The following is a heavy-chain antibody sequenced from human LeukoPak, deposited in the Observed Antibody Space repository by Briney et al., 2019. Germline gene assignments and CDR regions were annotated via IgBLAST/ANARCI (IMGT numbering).Heavy chain of an antibody. D-gene: IGHD3-22*01. CDR2: VDPEDGET. CDR3: ATTGYYDSSGYYY. J-gene: IGHJ4*02. CDR1: GYTFTDYY. Sequence: GASVKVSCXVSGYTFTDYYMHWVQQAPGKGLEWMGLVDPEDGETIYAEKFQGRVTITADTSTDTAYMELSSLRSEDTAVYYCATTGYYDSSGYYYWGQGTLVTVSS. V-gene: IGHV1-69-2*01.